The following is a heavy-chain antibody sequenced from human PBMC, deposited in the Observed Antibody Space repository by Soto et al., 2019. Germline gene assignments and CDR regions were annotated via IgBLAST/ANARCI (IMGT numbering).Heavy chain of an antibody. CDR2: ISGSGGST. V-gene: IGHV3-23*01. Sequence: GGSLRLSCAASGFTFSSYAMSWVRQAPGKGLEWVSAISGSGGSTYYADSVKGRFTISRDNSKNTLYLQMNSLRAEDTAVYYCAKGQEYYGSGVNWFDPWGQGTLVTVSS. D-gene: IGHD3-10*01. J-gene: IGHJ5*02. CDR1: GFTFSSYA. CDR3: AKGQEYYGSGVNWFDP.